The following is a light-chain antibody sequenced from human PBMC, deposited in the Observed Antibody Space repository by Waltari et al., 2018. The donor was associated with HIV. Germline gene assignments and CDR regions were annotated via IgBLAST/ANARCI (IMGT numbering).Light chain of an antibody. V-gene: IGKV3-11*01. J-gene: IGKJ4*01. Sequence: EIVLIQSLATLSLSPGESATLSCRVSQSVSGYLAWYQQKPGQAPRLLIYDASNRATGIPARFSGSGSGTDFTLTISSLEPEDFAVYYCQQRSKGFGGGTKVEIK. CDR2: DAS. CDR1: QSVSGY. CDR3: QQRSKG.